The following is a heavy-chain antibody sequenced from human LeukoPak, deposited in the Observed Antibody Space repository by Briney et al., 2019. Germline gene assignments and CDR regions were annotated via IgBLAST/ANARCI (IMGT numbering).Heavy chain of an antibody. V-gene: IGHV3-30*02. CDR1: GFTFSNYD. J-gene: IGHJ4*02. D-gene: IGHD1-26*01. Sequence: PGGSLRLSCAASGFTFSNYDMHWVRQAPGKGLEWVAFIWYDGSYEYYADSVKGRFTISRDNSKNTLLLQMNSLRAEDTAVYYCANSLSGSYSYWGQGTLVTVSS. CDR2: IWYDGSYE. CDR3: ANSLSGSYSY.